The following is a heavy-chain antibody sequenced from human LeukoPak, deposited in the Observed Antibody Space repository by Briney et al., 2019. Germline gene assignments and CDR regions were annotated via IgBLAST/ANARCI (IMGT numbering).Heavy chain of an antibody. Sequence: PGGSLRLSCAASGFTFSDYYMSWIPPALEKGLEWGSYISSSSTYTNYADSVKGRFTISRDNSKSTLYLQMNSLRGEDTAIYYCAKDLAGAADYYFDYWGQGTLVTVSS. CDR3: AKDLAGAADYYFDY. D-gene: IGHD6-19*01. CDR1: GFTFSDYY. J-gene: IGHJ4*02. CDR2: ISSSSTYT. V-gene: IGHV3-11*06.